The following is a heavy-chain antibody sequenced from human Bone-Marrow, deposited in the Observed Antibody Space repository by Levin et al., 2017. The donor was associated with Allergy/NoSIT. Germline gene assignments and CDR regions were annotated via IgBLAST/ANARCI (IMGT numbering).Heavy chain of an antibody. Sequence: GESLKISCAASGFTFSSYAMSWVRQAPGKGLEWVSTISGSGASTYYADSVKGRFTISRDNSKNTVYLQMNSLRVEDTAVYYCAKDHGSGSGPYFDYWGQGTLVTVSS. V-gene: IGHV3-23*01. D-gene: IGHD3-10*01. CDR1: GFTFSSYA. J-gene: IGHJ4*02. CDR2: ISGSGAST. CDR3: AKDHGSGSGPYFDY.